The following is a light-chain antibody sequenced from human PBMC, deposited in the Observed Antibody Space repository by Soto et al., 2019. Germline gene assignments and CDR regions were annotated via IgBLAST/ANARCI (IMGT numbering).Light chain of an antibody. Sequence: EIVLTQSPGTLSLSPGERATLSCRASQNVANKYLSWYQQKPGQAPRLLIYGTSSRATGIPDRVSGSGSGTDFTLTISRLEPEDFAVFYCHQYATSPLTFGGGTKVEIK. CDR1: QNVANKY. V-gene: IGKV3-20*01. CDR2: GTS. CDR3: HQYATSPLT. J-gene: IGKJ4*01.